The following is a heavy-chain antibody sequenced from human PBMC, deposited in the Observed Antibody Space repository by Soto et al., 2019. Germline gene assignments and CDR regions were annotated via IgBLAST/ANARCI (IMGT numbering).Heavy chain of an antibody. CDR1: GGSISSSNW. CDR2: IYHSGST. J-gene: IGHJ6*02. V-gene: IGHV4-4*02. D-gene: IGHD3-10*01. Sequence: PSETLSLTCAVSGGSISSSNWWSWVRQPPGKGLEWIGEIYHSGSTNYNPSLKSRVTISVDKSKNQFSLKLSSVTAADTAVYYCAREERGYYYYGMDVWGQGTTVTVSS. CDR3: AREERGYYYYGMDV.